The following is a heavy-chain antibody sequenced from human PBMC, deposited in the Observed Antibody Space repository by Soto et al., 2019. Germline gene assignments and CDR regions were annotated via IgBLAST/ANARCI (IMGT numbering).Heavy chain of an antibody. CDR2: TYYRSKWYN. J-gene: IGHJ4*02. CDR3: ARDIDFGY. D-gene: IGHD3-3*01. CDR1: GDSVSSNSAG. Sequence: SPPRALTCAISGDSVSSNSAGWNWIRQSPSRGLEWLGRTYYRSKWYNEYAVSVKSRITINPDTSRNQISLQLNSVTPEDTAVYYCARDIDFGYWGRGTQVTVSS. V-gene: IGHV6-1*01.